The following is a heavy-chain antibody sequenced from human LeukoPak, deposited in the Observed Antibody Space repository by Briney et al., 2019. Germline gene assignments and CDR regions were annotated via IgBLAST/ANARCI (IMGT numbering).Heavy chain of an antibody. CDR3: ARDHKRTTVTSFDY. CDR1: GYTFTSYG. V-gene: IGHV1-18*01. CDR2: ISAYNGNT. J-gene: IGHJ4*02. D-gene: IGHD4-17*01. Sequence: ASVKVSCKAFGYTFTSYGISWLRQAPGQGLEWMGWISAYNGNTNYAQKLQGRVTMTTDTSTSTAYMELRSLRSDDTAVYYCARDHKRTTVTSFDYWGQGTLVTVSS.